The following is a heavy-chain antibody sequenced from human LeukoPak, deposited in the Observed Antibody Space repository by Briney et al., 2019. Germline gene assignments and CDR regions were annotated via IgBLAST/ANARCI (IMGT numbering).Heavy chain of an antibody. CDR1: GGSISSYY. CDR3: ARRGKNYDSSGFDY. J-gene: IGHJ4*02. Sequence: PSETLSLTCTVSGGSISSYYWSWLRQPPGKGLEWIGYIYYSGSTNYNPSLKSRVTISVDTSKNQFSLKLSSVTAADTAVYYCARRGKNYDSSGFDYWGQGTLVTVSS. CDR2: IYYSGST. D-gene: IGHD3-22*01. V-gene: IGHV4-59*08.